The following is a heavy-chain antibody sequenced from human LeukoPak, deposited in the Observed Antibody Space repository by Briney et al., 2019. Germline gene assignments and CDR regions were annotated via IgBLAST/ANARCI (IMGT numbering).Heavy chain of an antibody. V-gene: IGHV1-2*02. CDR3: ARDIVGATGPHLYFDY. CDR2: INPNSGGT. CDR1: GYTFTGYY. J-gene: IGHJ4*02. D-gene: IGHD1-26*01. Sequence: GASVKVSCKASGYTFTGYYMHWVRQAPGQGLEWMGWINPNSGGTNYAQKFQGRVTMTRDTSISTAYMELSRLRSDDTAVYYCARDIVGATGPHLYFDYWGRGTLVTVSS.